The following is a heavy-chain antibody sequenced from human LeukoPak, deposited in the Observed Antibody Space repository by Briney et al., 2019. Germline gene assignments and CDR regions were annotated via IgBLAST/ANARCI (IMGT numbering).Heavy chain of an antibody. CDR1: GFTFRSYE. J-gene: IGHJ4*02. Sequence: GGSLRLSCVASGFTFRSYEMNWVRQAPGKGLEWLSYINSGGSYIRYADSVKGRFTTSRDDAKNSLYLQMNSLRAEDTAVYYCARDPIDSVSDGNFDYWGPGTLVTVSS. V-gene: IGHV3-48*03. CDR3: ARDPIDSVSDGNFDY. D-gene: IGHD1-26*01. CDR2: INSGGSYI.